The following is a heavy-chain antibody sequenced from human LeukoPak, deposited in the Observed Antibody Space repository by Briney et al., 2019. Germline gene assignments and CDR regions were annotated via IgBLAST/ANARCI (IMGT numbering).Heavy chain of an antibody. CDR1: GFIFSNYA. CDR2: IRYDGGNT. D-gene: IGHD2/OR15-2a*01. Sequence: GGSLRLSCAASGFIFSNYAMQWVRQAPGMGLEWVAFIRYDGGNTYYADSVKGRFTISRDNSKNTMYLQMNSLNAEDTAVYYCGKDEVITGYYYTDFWGRGTTVTISS. J-gene: IGHJ6*03. CDR3: GKDEVITGYYYTDF. V-gene: IGHV3-30*02.